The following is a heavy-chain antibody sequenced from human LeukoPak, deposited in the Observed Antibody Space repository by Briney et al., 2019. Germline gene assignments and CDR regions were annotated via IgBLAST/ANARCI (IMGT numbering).Heavy chain of an antibody. CDR2: INHSGST. J-gene: IGHJ4*02. Sequence: SETLSLTCAVYGGSFSGYYWSWIRQPPGKGLEWIGEINHSGSTNYNPSLKSRVTISVDTSKNQFSLKLNSVTAADTAVYYCARDRYGGNSGDFDYWGQGTLVTVSS. CDR1: GGSFSGYY. D-gene: IGHD4-23*01. V-gene: IGHV4-34*01. CDR3: ARDRYGGNSGDFDY.